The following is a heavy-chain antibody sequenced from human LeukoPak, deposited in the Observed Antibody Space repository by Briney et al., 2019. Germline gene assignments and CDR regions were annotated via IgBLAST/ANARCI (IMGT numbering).Heavy chain of an antibody. V-gene: IGHV4-59*01. D-gene: IGHD3-10*01. CDR2: IYYSGST. Sequence: SETLSLTCTVSGGSISSYYWSWIRQPPGKGLEWIGYIYYSGSTNYNPSLKSRVTMSVDTSKNQLSLRLSSVTPADTAVYYCARGKYFYGSGSYYPFDYWGQGTLVTVSS. CDR1: GGSISSYY. J-gene: IGHJ4*02. CDR3: ARGKYFYGSGSYYPFDY.